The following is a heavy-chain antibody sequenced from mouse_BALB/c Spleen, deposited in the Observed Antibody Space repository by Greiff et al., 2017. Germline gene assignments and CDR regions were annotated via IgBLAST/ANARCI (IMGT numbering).Heavy chain of an antibody. CDR2: INPSTGYT. V-gene: IGHV1-7*01. J-gene: IGHJ3*01. CDR3: AGDYDVVRFAY. CDR1: GYTFTSYW. D-gene: IGHD2-4*01. Sequence: QVQLQQSGAELAKPGASVKMSCTASGYTFTSYWMHWVKQRPGQGLEWIGYINPSTGYTEYNQKFKDKATLTADKSSSTAYMQLSSLTSEDSAVYYCAGDYDVVRFAYWGQGTLVTVSA.